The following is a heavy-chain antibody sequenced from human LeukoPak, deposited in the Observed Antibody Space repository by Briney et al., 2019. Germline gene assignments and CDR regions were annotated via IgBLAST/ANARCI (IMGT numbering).Heavy chain of an antibody. V-gene: IGHV1-46*01. CDR3: ARDLGEPARNAFDI. CDR2: INPSGGST. D-gene: IGHD1-14*01. Sequence: PGASVKVSFQASGYTFTSYYMHWVRPAPGQGLEWMGIINPSGGSTNYAQKLQGRVTMTTDTSTSTAYMELRSLRSDDTAVYYCARDLGEPARNAFDIWGQGTMVTVSS. J-gene: IGHJ3*02. CDR1: GYTFTSYY.